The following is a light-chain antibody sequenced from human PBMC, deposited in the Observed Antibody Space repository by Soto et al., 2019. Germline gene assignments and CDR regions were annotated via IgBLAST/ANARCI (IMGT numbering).Light chain of an antibody. Sequence: TQMTQSPSTLSASVGDSVSITCRASRDIGTWLAWFQQKPGRAPNLLLYRASTLARGVPSRFSGSGSGTEVTRTISSLQPDDVATYCCQRHETYPLAFGGGTKVDI. V-gene: IGKV1-5*03. CDR1: RDIGTW. CDR3: QRHETYPLA. J-gene: IGKJ4*01. CDR2: RAS.